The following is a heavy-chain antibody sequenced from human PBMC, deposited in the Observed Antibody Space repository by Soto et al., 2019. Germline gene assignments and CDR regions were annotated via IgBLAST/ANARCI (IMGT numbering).Heavy chain of an antibody. D-gene: IGHD3-3*01. Sequence: QVQLVESGGGVVQPGRSLRLSCAASGFTFSSYGMHWVRQAPGKGLEWVAVIWYDGSNKYYADSVKGRFTISRDNSKNTLYLQINSLRAEDTAVYYCARDVGITIFGVVISERNWFDPWGQGTLVTVSS. CDR1: GFTFSSYG. CDR2: IWYDGSNK. V-gene: IGHV3-33*01. J-gene: IGHJ5*02. CDR3: ARDVGITIFGVVISERNWFDP.